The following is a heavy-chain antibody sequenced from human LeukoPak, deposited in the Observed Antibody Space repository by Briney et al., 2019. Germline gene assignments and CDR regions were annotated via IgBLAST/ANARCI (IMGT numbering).Heavy chain of an antibody. V-gene: IGHV4-39*07. Sequence: PSETLSLTCTVSGGSISCSSYYWGWIRQPPGKGLEWIGSIYYSGSTYYNPSLKSRVTISVDTSKNQFSLKLSSVTAADTAVYYCARETYVDGGFDPWGQGTLVTVSS. CDR3: ARETYVDGGFDP. CDR2: IYYSGST. CDR1: GGSISCSSYY. D-gene: IGHD3-10*02. J-gene: IGHJ5*02.